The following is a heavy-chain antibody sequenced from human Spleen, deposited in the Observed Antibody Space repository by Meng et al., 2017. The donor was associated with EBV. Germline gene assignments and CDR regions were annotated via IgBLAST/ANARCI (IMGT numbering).Heavy chain of an antibody. V-gene: IGHV1-69*01. Sequence: QVRGGQGGGAGKKPGSSVKVACSTSGGTFRSDAVSWVRQAPGQGLEWMGGLIPMSDAPYYAQKFEGRVTITADESTSTHYMHLSGLRSDDTAVYYCASESGRGFTPDYWGQGTLVTVSS. J-gene: IGHJ4*02. CDR1: GGTFRSDA. CDR2: LIPMSDAP. CDR3: ASESGRGFTPDY. D-gene: IGHD3-10*01.